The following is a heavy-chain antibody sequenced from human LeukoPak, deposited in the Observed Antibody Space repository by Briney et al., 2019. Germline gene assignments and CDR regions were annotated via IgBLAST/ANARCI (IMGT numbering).Heavy chain of an antibody. V-gene: IGHV1-46*01. J-gene: IGHJ4*02. Sequence: ASVKVSCKASGYTFTGYYMHWVRQAPGQGLEWMGIINPSGGSTSYAQKFQGRVTMTRDTSTSTVYMELSSLRSEDTAVYYCARTFIPYSSSWPPDYWGQGTLVTVSS. CDR2: INPSGGST. D-gene: IGHD6-13*01. CDR1: GYTFTGYY. CDR3: ARTFIPYSSSWPPDY.